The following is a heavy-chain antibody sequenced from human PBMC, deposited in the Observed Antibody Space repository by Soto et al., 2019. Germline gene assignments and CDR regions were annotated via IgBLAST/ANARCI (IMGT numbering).Heavy chain of an antibody. D-gene: IGHD3-3*01. J-gene: IGHJ5*02. CDR3: ARAPLRFLTTLNWFDP. CDR1: GFTFSSYG. CDR2: IWYDGSNK. V-gene: IGHV3-33*01. Sequence: PGGSLRLSCAASGFTFSSYGMHWVRQAPGKGLEWVAVIWYDGSNKYYADSVKGRFTISRDNSKNTLYLQMNSLRAEDTAVYYCARAPLRFLTTLNWFDPWGQGTLVTVSS.